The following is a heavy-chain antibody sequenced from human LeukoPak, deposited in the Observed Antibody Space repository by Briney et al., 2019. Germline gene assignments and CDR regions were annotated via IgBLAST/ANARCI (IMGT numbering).Heavy chain of an antibody. D-gene: IGHD5-18*01. CDR2: IKQDGSER. V-gene: IGHV3-7*01. CDR3: ARDAVDTAMVGYSDY. Sequence: PGGSLRLSCVATGFTFSSYWMSWVRRAPGKGLEWVANIKQDGSERNYVDSVKGRFTISRDNAKNSLYLQMNSLGAEDTAVYYCARDAVDTAMVGYSDYWGQGTLVTVSS. J-gene: IGHJ4*02. CDR1: GFTFSSYW.